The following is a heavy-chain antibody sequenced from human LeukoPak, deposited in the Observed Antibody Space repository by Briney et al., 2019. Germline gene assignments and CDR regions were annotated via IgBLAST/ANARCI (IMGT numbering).Heavy chain of an antibody. Sequence: GGSLRLSCAASGFTVSSNYMSWVRQAPGKGLEWVSYISSSGSTIYYADSVKGRFTISRDNAKNSLYLRMNSLRAEDTAVYYCARVELAPYYYYMDVWGKGTTVTVSS. CDR2: ISSSGSTI. D-gene: IGHD1-7*01. J-gene: IGHJ6*03. V-gene: IGHV3-11*04. CDR3: ARVELAPYYYYMDV. CDR1: GFTVSSNY.